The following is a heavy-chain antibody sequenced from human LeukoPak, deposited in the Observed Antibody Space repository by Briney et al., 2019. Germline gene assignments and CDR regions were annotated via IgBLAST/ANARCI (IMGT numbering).Heavy chain of an antibody. CDR1: GGSFSGYY. CDR2: INHRGST. D-gene: IGHD3-9*01. J-gene: IGHJ4*01. V-gene: IGHV4-34*01. CDR3: ARERGSLTGYLSIDY. Sequence: SETLSLTCAVYGGSFSGYYWSWIRQSPGKGLEWIGEINHRGSTNYNPSLKRRVTISVDTSKNQFSLKLSSVTAADTAVYYCARERGSLTGYLSIDYWGHGTLVTVSS.